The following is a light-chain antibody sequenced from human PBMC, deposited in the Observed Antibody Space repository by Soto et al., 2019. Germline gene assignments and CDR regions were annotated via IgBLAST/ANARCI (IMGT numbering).Light chain of an antibody. J-gene: IGKJ4*01. V-gene: IGKV1-39*01. CDR1: HSISNY. Sequence: DIQMTQSPSSLSASVGDRVTITCRASHSISNYLNWYQQKLGKAPKLLIYRASSLHSGVPSRFSGSGSGTDFTLIIRSLQPEDSATYYCQESNRVPFTFGGGTKLEIK. CDR3: QESNRVPFT. CDR2: RAS.